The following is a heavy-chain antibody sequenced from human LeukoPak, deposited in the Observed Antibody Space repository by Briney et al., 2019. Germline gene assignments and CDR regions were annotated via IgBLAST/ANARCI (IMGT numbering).Heavy chain of an antibody. Sequence: GGSLRLSCAASGFTFSSYGMHWVRQAPGKGLEWVAVIWYDGSNKYYADSVKGRFTISRDNSKNTLYLQMNSLRAEDTAVYYCARVDYYESSGYLSAFDIWGQGTMVTVSS. CDR2: IWYDGSNK. CDR1: GFTFSSYG. V-gene: IGHV3-33*01. CDR3: ARVDYYESSGYLSAFDI. J-gene: IGHJ3*02. D-gene: IGHD3-22*01.